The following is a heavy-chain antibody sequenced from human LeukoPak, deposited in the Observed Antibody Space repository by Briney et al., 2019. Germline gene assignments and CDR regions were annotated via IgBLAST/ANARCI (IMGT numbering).Heavy chain of an antibody. D-gene: IGHD3-3*01. CDR1: GGTFSSYA. J-gene: IGHJ5*02. V-gene: IGHV1-69*01. Sequence: SVKVSCKASGGTFSSYAISWVRQAPGQGLEWMGGIIPIFGTANYAQKFQGRVTITADESTSTAYMELSSLRSEGTAVYYCAREYPSKYYDFWSGYYEPRPWFDPWGQGTLVTVSS. CDR2: IIPIFGTA. CDR3: AREYPSKYYDFWSGYYEPRPWFDP.